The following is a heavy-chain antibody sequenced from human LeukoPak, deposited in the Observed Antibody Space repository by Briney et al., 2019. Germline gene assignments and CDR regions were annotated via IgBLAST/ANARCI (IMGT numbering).Heavy chain of an antibody. J-gene: IGHJ4*02. CDR3: AKQRAGSAWFTLDF. CDR2: ISHDVKTT. D-gene: IGHD6-19*01. V-gene: IGHV3-30*04. CDR1: GFSFSDSV. Sequence: PGGSLRLSCVASGFSFSDSVIHWVRQAPGKGLEWVAVISHDVKTTYYADSAKGRFTISRDNSRNTVFLQMSSLRAEDTALYYCAKQRAGSAWFTLDFWGPGTLVTVSS.